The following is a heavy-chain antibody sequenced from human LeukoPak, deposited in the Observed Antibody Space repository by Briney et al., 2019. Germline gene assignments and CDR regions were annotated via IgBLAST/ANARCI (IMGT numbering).Heavy chain of an antibody. CDR2: ISGSGGST. CDR3: AKDLGRITMIVVVITLDY. Sequence: GGSLRLSCAASGFTFSSYAMSWVRQAPGKGLEWVSAISGSGGSTYYADSVTGRFTISRDNSKNTLYLQMNSPRAEDTAVYYCAKDLGRITMIVVVITLDYWGQGTLVTVSS. D-gene: IGHD3-22*01. V-gene: IGHV3-23*01. J-gene: IGHJ4*02. CDR1: GFTFSSYA.